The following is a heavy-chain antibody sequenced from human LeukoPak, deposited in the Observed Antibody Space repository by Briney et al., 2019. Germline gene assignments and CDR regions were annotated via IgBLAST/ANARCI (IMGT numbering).Heavy chain of an antibody. Sequence: PSETLSLTCTVSGGSISSYYWSWIRQPAGKGLEFIWGIYTSGSTNYNPSLKSRVTMSVDTSKNQFSLKLSSVTAADTAVYYCARDYSGYDWDWYFDLWGRGTLVTVSS. CDR1: GGSISSYY. CDR2: IYTSGST. J-gene: IGHJ2*01. D-gene: IGHD5-12*01. CDR3: ARDYSGYDWDWYFDL. V-gene: IGHV4-4*07.